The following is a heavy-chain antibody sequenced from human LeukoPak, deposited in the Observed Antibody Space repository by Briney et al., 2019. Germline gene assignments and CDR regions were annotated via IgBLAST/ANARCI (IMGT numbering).Heavy chain of an antibody. J-gene: IGHJ3*02. CDR3: ARDRWELRADAFDS. Sequence: SETLSLTCTVSGGSISSGDYYWSWIRQPPGKGLEWIGYIYYSGSTYYNPSLKSRVTISVDTSKNQFSLKLSSVTAADTAVYYCARDRWELRADAFDSWGQGTMVTVSS. D-gene: IGHD1-26*01. V-gene: IGHV4-30-4*08. CDR1: GGSISSGDYY. CDR2: IYYSGST.